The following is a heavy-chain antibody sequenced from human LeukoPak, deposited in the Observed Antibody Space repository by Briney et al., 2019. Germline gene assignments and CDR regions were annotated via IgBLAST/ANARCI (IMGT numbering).Heavy chain of an antibody. V-gene: IGHV4-59*01. Sequence: PSETLSLTCTVSGGSISSYYWSWIRQPPGKGLEWIGYIYYSGSTNYNPSLKSRVTISVDTSKNQFSLKLSSVTAADTAVYYCARVQNDFWSGYPIDYWGQGTLVTVSS. CDR2: IYYSGST. CDR3: ARVQNDFWSGYPIDY. CDR1: GGSISSYY. D-gene: IGHD3-3*01. J-gene: IGHJ4*02.